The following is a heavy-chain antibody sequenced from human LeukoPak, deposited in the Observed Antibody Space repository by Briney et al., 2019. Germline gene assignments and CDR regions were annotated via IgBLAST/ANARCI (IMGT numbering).Heavy chain of an antibody. CDR3: AREGSGSYYEGMDV. CDR2: INSDGSST. CDR1: GFTFSSYW. D-gene: IGHD1-26*01. V-gene: IGHV3-74*01. Sequence: GGSLRLSCAASGFTFSSYWMHWVRQAPGKGLVWVSRINSDGSSTSYADSVKGRFTIPRDNAKNTLYLQMNSLRAEDTAVYYCAREGSGSYYEGMDVWGQGTTVTVSS. J-gene: IGHJ6*02.